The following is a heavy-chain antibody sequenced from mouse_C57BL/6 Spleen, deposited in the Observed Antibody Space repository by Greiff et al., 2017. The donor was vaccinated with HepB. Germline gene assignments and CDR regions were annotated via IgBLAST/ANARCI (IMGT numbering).Heavy chain of an antibody. Sequence: VQLQESGPELVQPGASVKISCKASGYAFSSSWMNWVKQRPGKGLEWIGRIYPGDGDTNYNGKFKGKATLTADKSSSTAYMQLSSLTSEDSAVYFCARWPYDGYAMDYWGQGTSVTVSS. CDR3: ARWPYDGYAMDY. CDR2: IYPGDGDT. D-gene: IGHD2-12*01. CDR1: GYAFSSSW. J-gene: IGHJ4*01. V-gene: IGHV1-82*01.